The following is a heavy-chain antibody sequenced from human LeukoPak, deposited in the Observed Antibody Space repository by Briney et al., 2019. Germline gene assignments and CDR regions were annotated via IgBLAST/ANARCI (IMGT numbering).Heavy chain of an antibody. CDR2: LSGSGGRT. J-gene: IGHJ4*02. Sequence: QPGGSLRLSCAASGFTFSSYAMSWVRQAPGEGLEWVSGLSGSGGRTYYADSVKGRFTISRDNSKNTLYLQMNSLRAEDTAVYYCAKGDYGDYYFDYWGQGTLVTVSS. CDR3: AKGDYGDYYFDY. V-gene: IGHV3-23*01. D-gene: IGHD4-17*01. CDR1: GFTFSSYA.